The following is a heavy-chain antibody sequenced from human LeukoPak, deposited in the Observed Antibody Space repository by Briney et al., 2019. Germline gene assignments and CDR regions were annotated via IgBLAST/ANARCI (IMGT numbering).Heavy chain of an antibody. Sequence: GASVKVSCKASGGTFSSYAISWVRQAPGQGLEWMGGIIPIFGTASYAQKFQGRVTITADESTSTAYMELSSLRSEDTAVYCCARDRGTHTSIVVVPAAVFDPWGQGTLVTVSS. V-gene: IGHV1-69*13. CDR3: ARDRGTHTSIVVVPAAVFDP. CDR1: GGTFSSYA. CDR2: IIPIFGTA. D-gene: IGHD2-2*01. J-gene: IGHJ5*02.